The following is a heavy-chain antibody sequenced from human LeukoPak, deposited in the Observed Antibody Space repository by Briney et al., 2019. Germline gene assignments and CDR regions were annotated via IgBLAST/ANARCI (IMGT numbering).Heavy chain of an antibody. V-gene: IGHV4-61*02. CDR3: ARTPIYYFDNSGYYN. Sequence: PSETLSLTCTVSGGSISSGPYYWSWIRQPAGKGLEWIGLIYARGNTNYNPSLKSRVTMSIDTSKNQFSLKLTSVTAADTAVYYCARTPIYYFDNSGYYNWGQGTLVTVSS. CDR1: GGSISSGPYY. D-gene: IGHD3-22*01. J-gene: IGHJ4*02. CDR2: IYARGNT.